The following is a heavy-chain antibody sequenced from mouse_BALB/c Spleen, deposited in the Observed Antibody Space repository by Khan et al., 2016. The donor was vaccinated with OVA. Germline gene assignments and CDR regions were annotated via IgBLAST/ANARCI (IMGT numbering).Heavy chain of an antibody. Sequence: VQLQQSGPELEKPGASVKISCKASGYSFTGYNMHWVKQSNGKSLEWIGNIDPYYGGATYNQKFKGKATLTVDKSSSTAYMQLTSLTSEDSTGYYCTRGYGNYVRYYFDYWGQGTTLTVSS. D-gene: IGHD2-10*02. V-gene: IGHV1S135*01. J-gene: IGHJ2*01. CDR1: GYSFTGYN. CDR2: IDPYYGGA. CDR3: TRGYGNYVRYYFDY.